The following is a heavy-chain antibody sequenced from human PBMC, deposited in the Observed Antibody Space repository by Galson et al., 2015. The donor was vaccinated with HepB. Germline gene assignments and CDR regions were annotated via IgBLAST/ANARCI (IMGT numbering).Heavy chain of an antibody. CDR1: GFSLSTSGMC. V-gene: IGHV2-70*12. J-gene: IGHJ5*02. CDR2: IDWDDDK. CDR3: AHRQAPVLRFLEWLLRPPYWFDP. Sequence: PALVKPTQTLTLTCTFSGFSLSTSGMCVSWIRQPPGKALEWLARIDWDDDKYYSTSLKTRLTISKDTSKNQVVLTMTNMDPVDTATYYCAHRQAPVLRFLEWLLRPPYWFDPWGQGTLVTVSS. D-gene: IGHD3-3*01.